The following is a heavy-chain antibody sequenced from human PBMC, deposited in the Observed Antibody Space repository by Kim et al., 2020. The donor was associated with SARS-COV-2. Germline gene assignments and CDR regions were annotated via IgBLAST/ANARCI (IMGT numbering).Heavy chain of an antibody. CDR3: ARELQAYGPTWYSSGWRYYFDY. J-gene: IGHJ4*02. Sequence: ASVKVSCKASGYTFTSYAMNWVRQAPGQGLEWMGWINTNTGNPTYAQGFTGRFVFSLDTSVSTAYLQISSLKAEDTAVYYCARELQAYGPTWYSSGWRYYFDYWGQGTLVTVSS. D-gene: IGHD6-19*01. V-gene: IGHV7-4-1*02. CDR1: GYTFTSYA. CDR2: INTNTGNP.